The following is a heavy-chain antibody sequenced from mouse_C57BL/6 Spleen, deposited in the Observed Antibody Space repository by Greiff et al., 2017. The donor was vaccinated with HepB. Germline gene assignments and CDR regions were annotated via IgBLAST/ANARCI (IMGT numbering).Heavy chain of an antibody. CDR2: IYPRDGST. D-gene: IGHD1-1*01. CDR3: ARSLYYYGSSYPYYAMDY. J-gene: IGHJ4*01. Sequence: QVQLKQSGPELVKPGASVKLSCKASGYTFTSYDINWVKQRPGQGLEWIGWIYPRDGSTKYNEKFKGKATLTVDTSSSTAYMELHSLTSEDSAVYFCARSLYYYGSSYPYYAMDYWGQGTSVTVSS. CDR1: GYTFTSYD. V-gene: IGHV1-85*01.